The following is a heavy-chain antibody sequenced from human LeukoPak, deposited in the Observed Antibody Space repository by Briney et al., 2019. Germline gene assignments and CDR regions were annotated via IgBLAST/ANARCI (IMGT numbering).Heavy chain of an antibody. CDR2: ISDDGSST. Sequence: GGSLRLSCAVSGFTFSSYWMHWVRQAPGKGLVWVSRISDDGSSTYYADSVKGRSTISRDNGKNTLYLQMNSLGAEDTAVYYCARALRIAVVGYWGQGTLVTVSS. V-gene: IGHV3-74*01. D-gene: IGHD2-15*01. CDR3: ARALRIAVVGY. J-gene: IGHJ4*02. CDR1: GFTFSSYW.